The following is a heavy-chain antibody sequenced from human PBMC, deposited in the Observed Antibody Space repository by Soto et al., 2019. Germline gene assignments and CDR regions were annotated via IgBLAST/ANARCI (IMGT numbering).Heavy chain of an antibody. CDR3: VRDRALDSSGHWFDT. D-gene: IGHD6-19*01. Sequence: SETLSLTCNVSGASISGNYWSWIRQPPGKGLEWIGYIYHIGSPYYNPSLESRVTISLDTSKNQFSLNLTSVTAADTAIYYCVRDRALDSSGHWFDTWGQGTLVTVSS. V-gene: IGHV4-59*06. CDR1: GASISGNY. J-gene: IGHJ5*02. CDR2: IYHIGSP.